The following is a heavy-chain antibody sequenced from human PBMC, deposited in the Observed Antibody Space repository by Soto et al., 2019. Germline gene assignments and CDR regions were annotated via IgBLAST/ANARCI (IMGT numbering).Heavy chain of an antibody. CDR1: GDTFTSYG. CDR3: ARDRGATMVGGVIPPNNWLPDY. V-gene: IGHV1-18*01. Sequence: ASVKVSCKASGDTFTSYGISWVRQAPGQGLEWMGWISAYNGNTNYAQKLQGRVTMTTDTSTSTAYMELRSLRSDDTAVYYCARDRGATMVGGVIPPNNWLPDYWGQGTLVTVSS. D-gene: IGHD3-10*01. J-gene: IGHJ4*02. CDR2: ISAYNGNT.